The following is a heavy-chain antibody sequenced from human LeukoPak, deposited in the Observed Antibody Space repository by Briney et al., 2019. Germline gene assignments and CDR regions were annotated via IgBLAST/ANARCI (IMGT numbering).Heavy chain of an antibody. CDR3: ARDSRGDGYNSDAFDI. J-gene: IGHJ3*02. CDR1: GFTFSSYS. CDR2: ISSSSSYI. D-gene: IGHD5-24*01. V-gene: IGHV3-21*01. Sequence: GGSLRLSCAASGFTFSSYSMKWVRQAPGRGLEWVSSISSSSSYIYYADSVKGRFTISRDNAKNSLYLQMNSLRAEDTAVYYCARDSRGDGYNSDAFDIWGQGTMVTVSS.